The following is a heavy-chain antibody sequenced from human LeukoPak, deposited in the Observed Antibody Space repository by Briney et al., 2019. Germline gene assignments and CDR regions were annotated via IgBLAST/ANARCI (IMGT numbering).Heavy chain of an antibody. D-gene: IGHD1-26*01. CDR3: AREANSGSYLYYFDY. Sequence: GGSLRLSXAASGFTFDDYGMSWVRQAPGKGLEWVSGINWNGGSTGYADSVKGRFTISRDNAKNSLYLQMNSLRAEDTALYYCAREANSGSYLYYFDYWGQGTLVTVSS. V-gene: IGHV3-20*04. J-gene: IGHJ4*02. CDR2: INWNGGST. CDR1: GFTFDDYG.